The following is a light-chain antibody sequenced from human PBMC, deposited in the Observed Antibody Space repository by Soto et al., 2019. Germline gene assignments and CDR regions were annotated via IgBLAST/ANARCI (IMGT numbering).Light chain of an antibody. J-gene: IGKJ1*01. Sequence: EIVLTQSPATLSLSPGERATLSCRASQSVSSYFAWYQQKPGQAPRLLIYDASTRATGIPARFSGSGSGTDFTLAISNLEPDDFAFYYCQQRGNWPVTFGQGTRVDIK. CDR1: QSVSSY. CDR3: QQRGNWPVT. V-gene: IGKV3-11*01. CDR2: DAS.